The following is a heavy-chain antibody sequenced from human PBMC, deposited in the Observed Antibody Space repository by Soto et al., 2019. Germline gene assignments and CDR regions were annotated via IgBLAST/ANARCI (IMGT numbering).Heavy chain of an antibody. CDR3: AAGEASSRNLAPYYLDF. D-gene: IGHD6-13*01. Sequence: PSETLSLTCSVSGGSINSGYYYWTWIRQPPGKGLEWIGYIHYSGTTSFFPSYNPSLRSRVTISEDTSKNQFSLKLLSVTTADTAVYFCAAGEASSRNLAPYYLDFWGQGTLVTVSS. CDR2: IHYSGTT. CDR1: GGSINSGYYY. V-gene: IGHV4-61*01. J-gene: IGHJ4*02.